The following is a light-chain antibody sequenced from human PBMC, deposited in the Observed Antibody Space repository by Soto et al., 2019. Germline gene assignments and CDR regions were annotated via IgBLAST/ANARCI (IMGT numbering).Light chain of an antibody. J-gene: IGLJ3*02. CDR1: SGYSTYA. Sequence: QPVLTQSPSASASLGASVKLTCTLSSGYSTYAIAWHQQQSGKGPRFLMKINYDGTHSKGDGFYDRFSGSSSGAERHLTIYILQSEDEADYYCQSLGTGIQVFGGGTKLTVL. CDR2: INYDGTH. V-gene: IGLV4-69*01. CDR3: QSLGTGIQV.